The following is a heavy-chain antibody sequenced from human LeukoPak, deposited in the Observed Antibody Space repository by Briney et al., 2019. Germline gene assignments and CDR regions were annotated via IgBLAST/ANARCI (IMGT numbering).Heavy chain of an antibody. CDR3: ARDKRVGRIAAANWFDP. D-gene: IGHD6-13*01. CDR2: IYYSGST. Sequence: SETLSLTCTVSGGSISSSSYYWGWIRQPPGKWLEWIGSIYYSGSTYYNPSLKSRVTISVDTSKNQFSLKLSSVTAADTAVYYCARDKRVGRIAAANWFDPWGQGTLVTVSS. J-gene: IGHJ5*02. V-gene: IGHV4-39*07. CDR1: GGSISSSSYY.